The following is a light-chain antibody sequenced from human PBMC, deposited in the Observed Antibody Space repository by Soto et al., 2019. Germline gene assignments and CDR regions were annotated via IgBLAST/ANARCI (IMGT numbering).Light chain of an antibody. CDR1: ESVTRSY. J-gene: IGKJ5*01. CDR2: GAS. CDR3: QQYAGQPTT. Sequence: EIVLTHSPCTLSLSAGSRSILSCRADESVTRSYLAWYQQKPGQAPRVIIYGASRRATGIPERFSGGGSGTDFTLTISRLQPEDFAVYFCQQYAGQPTTFGQGTRLEIK. V-gene: IGKV3-20*01.